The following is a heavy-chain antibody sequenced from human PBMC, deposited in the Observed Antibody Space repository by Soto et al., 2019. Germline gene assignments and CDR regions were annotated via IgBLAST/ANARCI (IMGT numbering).Heavy chain of an antibody. CDR3: ARDGYSSSWYSRYYYYYGMDV. CDR2: ITSSSSYI. CDR1: GFTFSLYS. D-gene: IGHD6-13*01. J-gene: IGHJ6*02. Sequence: GGSLRLSCAASGFTFSLYSMIWVRQAPGKGLEWVASITSSSSYIYYEDSLKGRFTISRDNAKNSLFLQLDSLRAEDTAVYYCARDGYSSSWYSRYYYYYGMDVWGQGTTVTVSS. V-gene: IGHV3-21*01.